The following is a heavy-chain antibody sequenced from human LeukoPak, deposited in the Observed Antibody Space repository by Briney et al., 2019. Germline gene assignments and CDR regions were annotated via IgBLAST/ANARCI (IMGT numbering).Heavy chain of an antibody. V-gene: IGHV1-18*01. CDR3: ARVGAAAGRRGYYFDY. D-gene: IGHD6-13*01. Sequence: ASVKVSCKASGYTFTSYGICWVRQAPGQGLEWMGWISAYNGNTNYAQKLQGRVTMTTDTSTSTAYMELRSLRSDDTAVYYCARVGAAAGRRGYYFDYWGQGTLVTVSS. CDR1: GYTFTSYG. CDR2: ISAYNGNT. J-gene: IGHJ4*02.